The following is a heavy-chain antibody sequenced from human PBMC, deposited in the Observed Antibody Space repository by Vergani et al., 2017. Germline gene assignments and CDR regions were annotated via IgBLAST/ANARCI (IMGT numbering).Heavy chain of an antibody. J-gene: IGHJ4*02. CDR2: ITTASTNI. CDR3: AREVVGASPDY. V-gene: IGHV3-21*06. CDR1: GFTFRSYN. D-gene: IGHD1-26*01. Sequence: EVQLVESGGGLVKPGESLRLSCAASGFTFRSYNMNWLRQAPGKGLEWVSSITTASTNIYYADSVAGRFTTSRDDAKSSLYLHLTSLRVEDTAIYYCAREVVGASPDYWCQGTLVAVSS.